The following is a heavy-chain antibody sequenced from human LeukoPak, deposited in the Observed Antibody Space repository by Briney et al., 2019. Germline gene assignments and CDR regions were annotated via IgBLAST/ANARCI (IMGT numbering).Heavy chain of an antibody. CDR2: FSHSGST. J-gene: IGHJ4*02. CDR3: ARPFDY. CDR1: GGSISSSNYY. V-gene: IGHV4-39*01. Sequence: SETLSLTCTVSGGSISSSNYYWGWIRQPPGKGLEWIGSFSHSGSTYYNPSLRNRLTISVDTSKNQFSLKLSSVTAADTAVYYCARPFDYWGQGTLVTVSS.